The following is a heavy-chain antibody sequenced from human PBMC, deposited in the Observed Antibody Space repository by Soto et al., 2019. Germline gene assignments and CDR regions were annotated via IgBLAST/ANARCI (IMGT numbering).Heavy chain of an antibody. Sequence: PSETLSLTCAVSGSSISSGGYSWSWIRQPPGKGLEWIGYIYYSGSTNYNPSLKSRVTISVDTSKNQFSLKLSSVTAADTAVYYCARSVVVIKGSWFDPWGQGTLVTVSS. V-gene: IGHV4-61*08. CDR1: GSSISSGGYS. J-gene: IGHJ5*02. D-gene: IGHD3-22*01. CDR2: IYYSGST. CDR3: ARSVVVIKGSWFDP.